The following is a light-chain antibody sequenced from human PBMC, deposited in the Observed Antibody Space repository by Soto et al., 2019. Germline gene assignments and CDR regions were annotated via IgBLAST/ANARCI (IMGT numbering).Light chain of an antibody. CDR1: TNDIGGYNY. CDR3: CSYTISATLV. J-gene: IGLJ3*02. Sequence: QSALTQPASVSGSPGQSIPISCSGTTNDIGGYNYVSWYQHHPGKVPKVIIYEVRNRPSGVSNRFSGSKSGNTASLTISGLQAEDEADYYCCSYTISATLVFGGGTQLTVL. V-gene: IGLV2-14*01. CDR2: EVR.